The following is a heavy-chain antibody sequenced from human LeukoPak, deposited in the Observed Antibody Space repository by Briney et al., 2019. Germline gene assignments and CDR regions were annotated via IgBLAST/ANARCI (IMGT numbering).Heavy chain of an antibody. J-gene: IGHJ4*02. Sequence: GRSLRLSCAASGFTFSSYAMSWVRQAPGKGLEWVSAISGSGGSTYYADSVKGRFTISRDNSKNTLYLQMNSLRAEDTAVYYCAKIVATTVTYPVDYWGQGTLVTVSS. CDR3: AKIVATTVTYPVDY. CDR1: GFTFSSYA. D-gene: IGHD4-17*01. V-gene: IGHV3-23*01. CDR2: ISGSGGST.